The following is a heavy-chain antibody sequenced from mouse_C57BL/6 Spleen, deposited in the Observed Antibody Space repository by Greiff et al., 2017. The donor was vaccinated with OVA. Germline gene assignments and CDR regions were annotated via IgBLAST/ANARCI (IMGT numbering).Heavy chain of an antibody. D-gene: IGHD2-1*01. V-gene: IGHV1-55*01. J-gene: IGHJ4*01. CDR2: IYPSSGST. CDR1: GYTFTSYW. Sequence: QVQLQQPGAELVKPGASVKMSCKASGYTFTSYWIPWVKQRPGQGLEWIGDIYPSSGSTKYNEKFKSKATLTVDTSSSTAYMQLSSLTSEDSAVYDGARRVYDGTYVGAMDYWGQGTSVTVAS. CDR3: ARRVYDGTYVGAMDY.